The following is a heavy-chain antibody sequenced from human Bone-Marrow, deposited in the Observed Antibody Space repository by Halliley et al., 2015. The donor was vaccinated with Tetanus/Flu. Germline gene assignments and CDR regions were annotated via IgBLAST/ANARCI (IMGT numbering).Heavy chain of an antibody. V-gene: IGHV4-59*01. D-gene: IGHD5-18*01. CDR3: ARYSHGYGGIDY. Sequence: TLSLTCTVSGASITSYYWSWIRQPPGKGLEWIGYIYYRGSSNSNPSLKSRLTISVDTSKNQFSLRLSSVTAADTAMYYCARYSHGYGGIDYWGQGTLVTVSS. J-gene: IGHJ4*02. CDR2: IYYRGSS. CDR1: GASITSYY.